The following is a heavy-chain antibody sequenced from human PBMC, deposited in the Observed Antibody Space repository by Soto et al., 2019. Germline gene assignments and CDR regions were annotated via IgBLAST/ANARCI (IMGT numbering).Heavy chain of an antibody. CDR1: GFTFSGSA. Sequence: PGGSLRLSCAASGFTFSGSAMRWVRQASGKGLEWVGRIRSKANSYATAYAASVKGRFTISRDDSKNTAYLQMNSLKTEDTAVYYCTSSGWYRYYYYYGMDVWGQGTTVTVSS. CDR2: IRSKANSYAT. V-gene: IGHV3-73*01. J-gene: IGHJ6*02. D-gene: IGHD6-19*01. CDR3: TSSGWYRYYYYYGMDV.